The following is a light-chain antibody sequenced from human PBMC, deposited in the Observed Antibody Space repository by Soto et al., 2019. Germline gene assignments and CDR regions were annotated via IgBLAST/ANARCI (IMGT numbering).Light chain of an antibody. CDR3: AAWDDSLNGVV. J-gene: IGLJ2*01. CDR2: SSN. CDR1: SSNIGSNS. Sequence: QSVLTQPPSASGTPGQRVTISCSGSSSNIGSNSVNWYQQLPGTAPKLLMYSSNQRPSGVPDRFSGSKSGTSASLAISGLQGEDEADYYCAAWDDSLNGVVFGGGTKLTVL. V-gene: IGLV1-44*01.